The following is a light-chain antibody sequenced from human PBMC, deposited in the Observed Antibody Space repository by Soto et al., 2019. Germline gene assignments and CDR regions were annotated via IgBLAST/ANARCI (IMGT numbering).Light chain of an antibody. CDR1: SRDVGGYNY. Sequence: SLLTQPASVSGSPGQSITISCTGTSRDVGGYNYVSWYQQHPGKAPKLMIYDVSNRPSGVSNRFSGSKSGNTASLTISGLQAEDEADYYCSSYTSSSTRVFGTGTKVTVL. CDR3: SSYTSSSTRV. V-gene: IGLV2-14*01. CDR2: DVS. J-gene: IGLJ1*01.